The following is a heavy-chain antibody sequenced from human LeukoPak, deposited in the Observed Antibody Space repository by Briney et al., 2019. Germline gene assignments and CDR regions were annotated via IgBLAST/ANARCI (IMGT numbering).Heavy chain of an antibody. V-gene: IGHV4-39*07. CDR1: GFTFSSYT. CDR2: IFYSGTT. CDR3: ARDFLQGTRGNTGGSFDY. D-gene: IGHD3-16*01. J-gene: IGHJ4*02. Sequence: GSLRLSCAASGFTFSSYTMNWVRQPPGKGLEWIGGIFYSGTTYYNPSLKSRVTMSVDTSKNQFSLKLSSVTAADTAVYYCARDFLQGTRGNTGGSFDYWGQGILVTVSS.